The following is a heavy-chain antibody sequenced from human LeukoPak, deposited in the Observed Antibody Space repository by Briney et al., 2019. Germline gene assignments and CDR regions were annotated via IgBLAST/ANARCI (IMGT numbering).Heavy chain of an antibody. Sequence: PSETLSLTCAVSGYSITNAYYWGWIRQPPGKGLEWIGSMHHSGSTSYNPSLTSRVAISLDTSKNQFLLNLRFVTAADTAVYYCARGQWELPDYWGQGTLVTVSS. CDR1: GYSITNAYY. D-gene: IGHD1-26*01. J-gene: IGHJ4*02. CDR3: ARGQWELPDY. CDR2: MHHSGST. V-gene: IGHV4-38-2*01.